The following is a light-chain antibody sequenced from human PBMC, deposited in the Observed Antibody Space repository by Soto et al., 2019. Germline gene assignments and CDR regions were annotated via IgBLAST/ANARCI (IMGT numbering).Light chain of an antibody. CDR3: AAWDDSLNGVV. V-gene: IGLV1-44*01. J-gene: IGLJ2*01. CDR1: SSNIGSNT. CDR2: SNN. Sequence: QAVVTQPPSASGTPGQRVTISCSGSSSNIGSNTVNWYQQLPGTAPKLLIYSNNHRPSGVPDRFSGSKSGTSASLAISGLQSEDEADYYCAAWDDSLNGVVFGGGTKRTVL.